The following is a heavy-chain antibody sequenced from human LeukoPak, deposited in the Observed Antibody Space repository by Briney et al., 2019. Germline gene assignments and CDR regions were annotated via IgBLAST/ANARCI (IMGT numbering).Heavy chain of an antibody. D-gene: IGHD4-23*01. CDR2: INHSGNT. V-gene: IGHV4-34*01. CDR3: ARREPHGDYGGKIRYYYYMDV. J-gene: IGHJ6*03. CDR1: GGSFSGYY. Sequence: PSETLSLTCAVYGGSFSGYYWSWIRQPPGKGLEWIGEINHSGNTSSNPSLKSRVTMSVDTSKNQFSLKLSSLTAADTAMYYCARREPHGDYGGKIRYYYYMDVWGKGTTITISS.